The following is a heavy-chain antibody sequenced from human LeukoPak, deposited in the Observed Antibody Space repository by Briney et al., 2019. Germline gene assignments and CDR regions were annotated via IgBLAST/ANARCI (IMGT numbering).Heavy chain of an antibody. Sequence: EASVKVSCKAPGGTFSSYTISWVRQAPGQGLEWMGRIIPILGIANYAQKFQGRVTITADKSTSTAYMELSSLRSEDTAVYYCARDADYGDYVDYWGQGTLVTVSS. V-gene: IGHV1-69*04. CDR2: IIPILGIA. J-gene: IGHJ4*02. CDR1: GGTFSSYT. D-gene: IGHD3-16*01. CDR3: ARDADYGDYVDY.